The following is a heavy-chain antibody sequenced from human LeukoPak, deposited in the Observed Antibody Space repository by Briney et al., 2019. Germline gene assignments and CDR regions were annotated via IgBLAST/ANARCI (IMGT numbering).Heavy chain of an antibody. CDR1: GGSFSGYY. J-gene: IGHJ4*02. CDR3: ARAGTVYASDY. D-gene: IGHD5/OR15-5a*01. CDR2: INHSGST. Sequence: PSETLSLTCAVYGGSFSGYYWSWIRQPPGKGLEWIGEINHSGSTNYNPSLKSRVTISVDTSKNQFSLKLSSVTAADTAVYYCARAGTVYASDYWGQGTLVTVSS. V-gene: IGHV4-34*01.